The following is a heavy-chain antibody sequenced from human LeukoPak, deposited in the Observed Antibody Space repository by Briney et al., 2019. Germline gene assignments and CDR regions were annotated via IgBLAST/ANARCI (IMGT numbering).Heavy chain of an antibody. CDR2: VSYGGTDK. CDR1: GFTFSSYG. V-gene: IGHV3-30*18. CDR3: AKADCSGSYFDH. D-gene: IGHD3-10*02. Sequence: GGSLRLSCAASGFTFSSYGIHWVRQAPGKGLEWVAVVSYGGTDKYYADSVKGRFTISRDNSKNTLYLQMNSLRTEDTAMYYCAKADCSGSYFDHWGQGTRVPVSS. J-gene: IGHJ4*02.